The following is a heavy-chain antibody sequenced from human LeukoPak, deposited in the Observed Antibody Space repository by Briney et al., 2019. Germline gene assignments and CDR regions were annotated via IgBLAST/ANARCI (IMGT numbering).Heavy chain of an antibody. V-gene: IGHV3-23*01. CDR3: AKDQRDPGSYGYSDH. Sequence: GGSLRLSCAASGFTFSTYAMTWVRQPPGKGLEWVSGISGSGGNTYYADSVKGRFTISRDSSKNTLYLQMNSLRAEDTAIYYCAKDQRDPGSYGYSDHWGQGTLVTVSS. CDR1: GFTFSTYA. D-gene: IGHD3-10*01. J-gene: IGHJ4*02. CDR2: ISGSGGNT.